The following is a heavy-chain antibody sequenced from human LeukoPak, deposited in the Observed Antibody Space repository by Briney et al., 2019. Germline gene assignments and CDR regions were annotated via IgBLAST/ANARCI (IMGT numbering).Heavy chain of an antibody. D-gene: IGHD3-3*01. Sequence: QPGGSLRLSCAASGFSFSSCWMHWVRQVPGKGLVWVSRVNSDGSTTNSADSVKGRFTISRDNAKNTLYLQMSSLGAEDSAVYYCASLVGGYYPPVEAFDIWGQGTTVTVSS. CDR2: VNSDGSTT. V-gene: IGHV3-74*01. CDR3: ASLVGGYYPPVEAFDI. CDR1: GFSFSSCW. J-gene: IGHJ3*02.